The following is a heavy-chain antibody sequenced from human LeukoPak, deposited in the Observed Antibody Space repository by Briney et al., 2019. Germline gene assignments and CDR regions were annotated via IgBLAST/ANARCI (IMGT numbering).Heavy chain of an antibody. CDR3: AREYRSYSYGRGALDI. Sequence: TGGSLRLSCAASGFTFSSYVMFWVRQAPGKGLERVAVISYDGSKEYYADSLKGRFTISRDNSKNTLYLQMNSLRAEDTALYYCAREYRSYSYGRGALDIWGQGTMVTVSS. V-gene: IGHV3-30-3*01. J-gene: IGHJ3*02. CDR1: GFTFSSYV. D-gene: IGHD3-16*01. CDR2: ISYDGSKE.